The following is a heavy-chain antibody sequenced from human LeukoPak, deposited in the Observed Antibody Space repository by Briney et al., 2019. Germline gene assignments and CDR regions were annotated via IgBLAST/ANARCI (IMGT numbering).Heavy chain of an antibody. CDR3: ARDLGGSPGEHWFDP. D-gene: IGHD2-15*01. Sequence: GGSLRLSCAASGFTFDDYGMSWVRQAPGKGLEWVSGINWNGGSTGYADSVKGRFTISRDNAKNSLYLQMNSLRAEDTALYYCARDLGGSPGEHWFDPWGQGTLVTVSS. CDR1: GFTFDDYG. V-gene: IGHV3-20*04. J-gene: IGHJ5*02. CDR2: INWNGGST.